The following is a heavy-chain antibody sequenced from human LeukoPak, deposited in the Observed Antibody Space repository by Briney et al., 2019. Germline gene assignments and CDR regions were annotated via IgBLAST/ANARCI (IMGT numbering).Heavy chain of an antibody. Sequence: SVKVSCKASGGTFSSYAISWVRQAPGQGLEWMGGIIPIFGTANYAQKFQGRVTITADESTSTAYMELSSLRSEDTAVYYCARNPRSSGYYYDSSGYFDYWGQGTLVTVSS. CDR3: ARNPRSSGYYYDSSGYFDY. J-gene: IGHJ4*02. CDR2: IIPIFGTA. V-gene: IGHV1-69*13. D-gene: IGHD3-22*01. CDR1: GGTFSSYA.